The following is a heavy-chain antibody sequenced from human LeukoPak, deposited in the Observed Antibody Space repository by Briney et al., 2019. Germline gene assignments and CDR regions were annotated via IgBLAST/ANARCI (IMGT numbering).Heavy chain of an antibody. Sequence: GGSLRLSCAASGFTFRTYWMHWVRQAPGKGLVWVSHTNSDGSSTTYADSVKGRFTISRDNARNTLFLQMNSLRAEDTAVYYCARDLKGPVNDVFDIWGQGTMVTVSS. V-gene: IGHV3-74*01. D-gene: IGHD4-23*01. CDR1: GFTFRTYW. J-gene: IGHJ3*02. CDR2: TNSDGSST. CDR3: ARDLKGPVNDVFDI.